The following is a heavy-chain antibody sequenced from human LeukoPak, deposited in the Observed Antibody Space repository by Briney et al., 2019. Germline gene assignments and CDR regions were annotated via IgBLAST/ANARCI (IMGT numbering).Heavy chain of an antibody. CDR3: AREGYGDYVGGPGYYFDY. D-gene: IGHD4-17*01. CDR2: NSAHHGNT. CDR1: GYSFTNYG. J-gene: IGHJ4*02. V-gene: IGHV1-18*04. Sequence: ASVTVSCKASGYSFTNYGICWVRQAPGQAREGIGWNSAHHGNTNYAQKLQGRVTITADKSTSRAYMELSSLRSEDTAVYYCAREGYGDYVGGPGYYFDYWGQGTLVTVSS.